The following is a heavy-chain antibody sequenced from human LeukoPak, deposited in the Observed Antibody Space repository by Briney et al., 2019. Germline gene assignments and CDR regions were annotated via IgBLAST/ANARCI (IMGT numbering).Heavy chain of an antibody. D-gene: IGHD6-19*01. CDR3: ARPSSGSPGFHY. CDR1: GYTFTSYD. V-gene: IGHV1-8*01. J-gene: IGHJ4*02. CDR2: MNPNSGNT. Sequence: GASVTVSCRASGYTFTSYDINWVQQATGQGLEWMGWMNPNSGNTGYAQKFQGRVTMTRNTSISTAYMELSSLRSEDTAVYYCARPSSGSPGFHYWGQGTLVTVSS.